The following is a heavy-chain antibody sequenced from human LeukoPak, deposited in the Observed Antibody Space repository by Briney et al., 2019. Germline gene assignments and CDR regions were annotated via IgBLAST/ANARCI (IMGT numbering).Heavy chain of an antibody. CDR3: AKDYDSSGWAAFDI. D-gene: IGHD3-22*01. J-gene: IGHJ3*02. CDR2: ISSSSSTI. CDR1: GFTFSSYE. Sequence: GGSLRLSCAASGFTFSSYEMNWVRQAPGKGLEWLSYISSSSSTIYYADSVKGRFTISRDNAKNSLYLQMNSLRDEDTAVYYCAKDYDSSGWAAFDIWGQGTMVTVSS. V-gene: IGHV3-48*02.